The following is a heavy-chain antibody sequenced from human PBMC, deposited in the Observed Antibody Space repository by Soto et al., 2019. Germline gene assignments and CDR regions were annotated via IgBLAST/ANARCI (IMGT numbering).Heavy chain of an antibody. D-gene: IGHD2-15*01. CDR3: ARIPLGSEYRHYFNMDV. CDR2: IYYSGST. CDR1: GGSISSYY. V-gene: IGHV4-59*01. J-gene: IGHJ6*03. Sequence: SSETLSLTCTVSGGSISSYYWSWIRQPPGKGLEWIGYIYYSGSTNYIPSLRSRATISVDTSKNQFSLRLSSVTAADTAVYFCARIPLGSEYRHYFNMDVWGKGTTVTVSS.